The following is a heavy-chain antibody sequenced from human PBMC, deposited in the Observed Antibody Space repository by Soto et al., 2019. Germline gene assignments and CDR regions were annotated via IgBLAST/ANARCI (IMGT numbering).Heavy chain of an antibody. CDR1: GFTFSSYW. V-gene: IGHV3-74*01. J-gene: IGHJ3*02. CDR2: INSDGSST. CDR3: ARDSSGWYWGYDFDI. Sequence: GGSLRLSCAASGFTFSSYWMHWVRQAPGKGLVWVSRINSDGSSTSYADSVKGRFTISRDNAKNTLYLQMNSLRAEDTAVYYCARDSSGWYWGYDFDIWGQGTIVTVSS. D-gene: IGHD6-19*01.